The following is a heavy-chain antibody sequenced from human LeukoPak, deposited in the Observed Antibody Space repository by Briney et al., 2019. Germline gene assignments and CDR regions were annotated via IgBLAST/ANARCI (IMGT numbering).Heavy chain of an antibody. Sequence: GGSLGLSCAASGFTFNNYWMSWVRQAPGKGLEWVANIKQDGSEKYYVGSVKGRFTISRDNAKDSLYLQMNRLRAEDTAVYYCARGLFDIWGQGTMVTVSS. CDR1: GFTFNNYW. CDR2: IKQDGSEK. V-gene: IGHV3-7*03. J-gene: IGHJ3*02. CDR3: ARGLFDI.